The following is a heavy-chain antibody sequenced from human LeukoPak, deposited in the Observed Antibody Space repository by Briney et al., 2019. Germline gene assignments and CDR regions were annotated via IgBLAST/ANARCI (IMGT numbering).Heavy chain of an antibody. V-gene: IGHV1-69*04. D-gene: IGHD4-23*01. CDR2: IIPILGIA. Sequence: SVKVSCKASGGTFSSYAISWVRQAPGQGLEWMGRIIPILGIANYAQKFQGRVTITADKSTSTAYMELSSLRSEDTAVYYCANDYGGNSNYYYGMDVWGQGTTVTVSS. J-gene: IGHJ6*02. CDR1: GGTFSSYA. CDR3: ANDYGGNSNYYYGMDV.